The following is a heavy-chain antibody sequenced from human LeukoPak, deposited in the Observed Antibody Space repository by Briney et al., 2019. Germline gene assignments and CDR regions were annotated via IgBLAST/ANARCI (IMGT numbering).Heavy chain of an antibody. CDR2: INGNGGTT. V-gene: IGHV3-64D*06. D-gene: IGHD3-22*01. Sequence: PGGSLRLSCSASGFSFSTYAMHWARQAPGKGLEYVSTINGNGGTTYYADSVKGRFIISRDNSKNTLYLQMSSLRAEDTAVYYCVKDDVCYYHSGGYPHWGQGTLVTVSS. CDR1: GFSFSTYA. J-gene: IGHJ1*01. CDR3: VKDDVCYYHSGGYPH.